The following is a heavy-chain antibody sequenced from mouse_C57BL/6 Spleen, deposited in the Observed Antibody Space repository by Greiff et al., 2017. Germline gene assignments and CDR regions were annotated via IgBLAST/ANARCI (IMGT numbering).Heavy chain of an antibody. CDR1: GYTFTSYW. Sequence: QVQLQQPGAELVKPGASVKLSCKASGYTFTSYWMQWVKQRPGQGLEWIGEIDPSDSYTNYNQKFKGKATLTVDTSSSTAYMQLSSLTSADSAVYYCARWAYYGSSEGYYFDYWGQGTTLTVSS. V-gene: IGHV1-50*01. CDR2: IDPSDSYT. D-gene: IGHD1-1*01. CDR3: ARWAYYGSSEGYYFDY. J-gene: IGHJ2*01.